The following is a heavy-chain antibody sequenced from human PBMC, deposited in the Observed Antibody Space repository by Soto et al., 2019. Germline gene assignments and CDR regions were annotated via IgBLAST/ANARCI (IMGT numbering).Heavy chain of an antibody. CDR3: AKERSFFSGYDY. J-gene: IGHJ4*02. D-gene: IGHD5-12*01. CDR1: EFTFSSLG. CDR2: ISPDGSTS. V-gene: IGHV3-30*18. Sequence: VQVVESGGGVVQPGGSLRLSCAASEFTFSSLGMHWVRQAPGKGLEWVAVISPDGSTSYYADSVKGRFTISRDNSKNTLYLQMDSLGTDDTALYYCAKERSFFSGYDYWGQGTLVTVSS.